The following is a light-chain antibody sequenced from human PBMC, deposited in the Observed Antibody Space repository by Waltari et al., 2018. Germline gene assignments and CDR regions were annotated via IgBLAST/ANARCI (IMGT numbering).Light chain of an antibody. J-gene: IGLJ3*02. CDR3: ETGGHGTWV. Sequence: QLVLTQSPSASASLGASVKLTCTLSSGHSSNIIAWLQQQPGKVPRYLIQVNSDDSPRKGDGLPKRFSGSSSWAERYLTISILQSEDEADYYCETGGHGTWVFGGGTKLTVL. CDR1: SGHSSNI. CDR2: VNSDDSP. V-gene: IGLV4-69*01.